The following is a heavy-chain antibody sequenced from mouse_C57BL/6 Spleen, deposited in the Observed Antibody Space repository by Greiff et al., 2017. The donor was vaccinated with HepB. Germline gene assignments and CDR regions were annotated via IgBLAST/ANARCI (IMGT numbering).Heavy chain of an antibody. CDR2: INPGSGGT. V-gene: IGHV1-54*01. Sequence: VQLQQSGAELVRPGTSVKVSCKASGYAFTNYLIEWVKQRPGQGLEWIGVINPGSGGTNYNEKFKGKATLTADKSSSTAYMQLSSLTSEDSAVYCCAREGLPDGFAYWGQGTLVTVSA. CDR1: GYAFTNYL. J-gene: IGHJ3*01. D-gene: IGHD3-1*01. CDR3: AREGLPDGFAY.